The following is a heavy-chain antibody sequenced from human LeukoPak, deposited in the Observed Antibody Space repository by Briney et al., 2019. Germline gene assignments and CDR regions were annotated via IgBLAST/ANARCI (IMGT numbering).Heavy chain of an antibody. Sequence: GGSLRLSCAASGFTFTNAWMYWVRQAPGKGLEWVGRIKSKTDGGTSDYAAPVTGRFTISRDDSKSTLYLEMNSLKTEDTGVYYCSTLWYGAWGQGALVTVSS. J-gene: IGHJ5*02. V-gene: IGHV3-15*01. CDR3: STLWYGA. D-gene: IGHD3-10*01. CDR1: GFTFTNAW. CDR2: IKSKTDGGTS.